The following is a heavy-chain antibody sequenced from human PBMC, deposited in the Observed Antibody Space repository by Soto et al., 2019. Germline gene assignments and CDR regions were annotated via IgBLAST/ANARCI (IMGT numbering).Heavy chain of an antibody. CDR1: GFTFSDHY. D-gene: IGHD5-12*01. CDR2: ITSSSSFI. CDR3: AREGYPFDY. J-gene: IGHJ4*02. Sequence: GGSLRLSCAASGFTFSDHYMDWVRQAPGKGLEWVSSITSSSSFIFYADAVKGRSAISRDNAKNSLYLQMNSLRDEDTAVYYCAREGYPFDYWGQGTLVTVSS. V-gene: IGHV3-21*01.